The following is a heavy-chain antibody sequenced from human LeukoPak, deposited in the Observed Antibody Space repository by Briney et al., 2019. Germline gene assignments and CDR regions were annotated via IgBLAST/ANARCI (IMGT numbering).Heavy chain of an antibody. V-gene: IGHV4-34*01. CDR2: INHSGDT. CDR1: GGSFSGYY. CDR3: ARGLYYFDY. Sequence: SETLSLTCAVYGGSFSGYYWSWIRQPPGKGLEWIGEINHSGDTNYNPSLKSRVAISVDTSNNQFSLEVNSVTAADTAIYYCARGLYYFDYWGQGTLVSVSS. J-gene: IGHJ4*02.